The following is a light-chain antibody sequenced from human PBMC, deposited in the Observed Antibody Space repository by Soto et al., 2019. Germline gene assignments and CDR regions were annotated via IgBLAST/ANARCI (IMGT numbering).Light chain of an antibody. CDR3: QQYNSYPWT. Sequence: DIQMTQSPSTLSASVGDSVTITCRASQFISSWLAWNQQKPGKVPKLLIFHASTLESGVPSRLSGSRSGTEFPLTISSLQPDDFATYYCQQYNSYPWTFGQGTKVEI. V-gene: IGKV1-5*01. CDR2: HAS. CDR1: QFISSW. J-gene: IGKJ1*01.